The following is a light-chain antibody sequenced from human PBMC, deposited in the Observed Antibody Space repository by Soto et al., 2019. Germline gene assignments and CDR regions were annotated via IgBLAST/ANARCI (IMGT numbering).Light chain of an antibody. J-gene: IGKJ4*01. CDR3: QHRSNWPPT. Sequence: DIVLTQSPATLSLSPGDRATLSCRASQSVRSYLAWYQQKPGQAPRLLLYETYIRPTGIPTRFSGSGSGTDFTLTISSLEPDDFAVYYCQHRSNWPPTFGGGTKVLIK. CDR2: ETY. CDR1: QSVRSY. V-gene: IGKV3-11*01.